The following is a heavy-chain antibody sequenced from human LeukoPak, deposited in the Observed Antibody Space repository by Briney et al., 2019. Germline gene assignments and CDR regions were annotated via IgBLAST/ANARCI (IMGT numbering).Heavy chain of an antibody. V-gene: IGHV4-4*07. Sequence: PSETLSLTCTVSGGSISSYYWSWIRQPAGKGLEWIGRIYTSGSTNYNPSLKSRVTMSVDTSKNQFSLKLSSVTAADTAVYYCARDLDYYGSGNVGAYWGQGTLVTVSS. CDR3: ARDLDYYGSGNVGAY. CDR1: GGSISSYY. J-gene: IGHJ4*02. CDR2: IYTSGST. D-gene: IGHD3-10*01.